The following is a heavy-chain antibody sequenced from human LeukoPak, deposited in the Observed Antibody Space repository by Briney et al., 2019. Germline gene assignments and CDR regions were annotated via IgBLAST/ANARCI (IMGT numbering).Heavy chain of an antibody. D-gene: IGHD6-19*01. J-gene: IGHJ2*01. CDR1: GGAFSSYA. CDR3: ASPRAYSSGWYLHFDL. V-gene: IGHV1-69*13. Sequence: ASVKVSCKASGGAFSSYAISWVRQAPGQGLEWMGGIIPIFGTANYAQKFQGRVTITADESTSTAYMELSSLRSEDTAVYYCASPRAYSSGWYLHFDLWGRGTLVTVSS. CDR2: IIPIFGTA.